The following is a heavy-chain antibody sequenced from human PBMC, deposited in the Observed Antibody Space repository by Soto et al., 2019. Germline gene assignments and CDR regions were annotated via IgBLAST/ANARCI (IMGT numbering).Heavy chain of an antibody. CDR2: IWYDGRNK. CDR1: GFTFIGYG. V-gene: IGHV3-33*01. D-gene: IGHD2-21*02. CDR3: ARDSGDIVVLTAEDGFDG. J-gene: IGHJ3*01. Sequence: VGSLRLSCAASGFTFIGYGMHWVRQAPGKGLEWVAVIWYDGRNKYYADSVKGRFTISRDNSKSTLYLQMNSLRDEDTAVYYCARDSGDIVVLTAEDGFDGWGQGTMVTVSS.